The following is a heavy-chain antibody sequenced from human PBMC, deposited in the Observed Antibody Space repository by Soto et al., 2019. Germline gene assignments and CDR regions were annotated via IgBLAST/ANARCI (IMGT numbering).Heavy chain of an antibody. Sequence: SVKVSCKASGGTFSSYAISWVRQAPGQGLEWMGGIIPIFGTANYAQKFQGRVTITADESTSTAYMELSSLRSEDTAVYYCARVAPNRDQFPGPYYYGMDVWGQGTTVTVSS. CDR1: GGTFSSYA. V-gene: IGHV1-69*13. CDR3: ARVAPNRDQFPGPYYYGMDV. CDR2: IIPIFGTA. J-gene: IGHJ6*02.